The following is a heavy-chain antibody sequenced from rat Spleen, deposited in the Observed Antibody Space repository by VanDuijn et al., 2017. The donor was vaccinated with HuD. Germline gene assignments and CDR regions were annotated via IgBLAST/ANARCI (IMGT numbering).Heavy chain of an antibody. V-gene: IGHV5-22*01. CDR2: ISYEGSST. CDR1: GFTFSDYY. Sequence: EVQLVESGGGLVQPGRSLKLSCAASGFTFSDYYMAWVRQAPKKGLEWVASISYEGSSTYYGDSVKGRFTISRDNAKSTLYLQMNSLRSEDTATYYCATMSNWFVYWGQGTLVTVSS. CDR3: ATMSNWFVY. J-gene: IGHJ3*01.